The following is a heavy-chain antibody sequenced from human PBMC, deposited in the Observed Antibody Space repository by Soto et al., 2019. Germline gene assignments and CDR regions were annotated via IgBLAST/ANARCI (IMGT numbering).Heavy chain of an antibody. J-gene: IGHJ4*02. CDR2: IYSGGST. D-gene: IGHD6-13*01. CDR3: ARDNSGGIAAAGPSYYFDY. CDR1: GFTFSGYG. Sequence: GGSLRLSCVASGFTFSGYGMHWVRQAPGKGLEWVSVIYSGGSTYYADSVKGRFTISRDNSKNTLYLQMNSLRAEDTAVYYCARDNSGGIAAAGPSYYFDYWGQGTLVTVSS. V-gene: IGHV3-53*01.